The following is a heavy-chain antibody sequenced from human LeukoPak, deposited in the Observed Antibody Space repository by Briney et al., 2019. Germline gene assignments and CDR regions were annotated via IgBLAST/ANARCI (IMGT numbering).Heavy chain of an antibody. D-gene: IGHD2-21*02. CDR3: ARDGGDIVVVTASYYYMDV. CDR2: ISSNGGST. V-gene: IGHV3-64*01. J-gene: IGHJ6*03. CDR1: GFTFSNYA. Sequence: GGSLRLPCAASGFTFSNYAMHWVRQAPGKGLEYDSAISSNGGSTYYANSVKGRFTISRDNSKNTLYLQMGSLIAEDMARYYCARDGGDIVVVTASYYYMDVWAKGTTVTVSS.